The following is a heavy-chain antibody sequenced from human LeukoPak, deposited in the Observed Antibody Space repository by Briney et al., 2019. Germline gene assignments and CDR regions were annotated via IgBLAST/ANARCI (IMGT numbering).Heavy chain of an antibody. V-gene: IGHV3-23*01. Sequence: GGSLRLSCAASGFTFSSYAMSWVRQAPGKGLEWVSGISGSGGSTHYADSVKVRFTISRDNSQKTMYLKLNRLRPEDTAVYHCANESRLIWFGVSDYSGQGTLLTVSP. D-gene: IGHD3-10*01. CDR1: GFTFSSYA. CDR2: ISGSGGST. CDR3: ANESRLIWFGVSDY. J-gene: IGHJ4*02.